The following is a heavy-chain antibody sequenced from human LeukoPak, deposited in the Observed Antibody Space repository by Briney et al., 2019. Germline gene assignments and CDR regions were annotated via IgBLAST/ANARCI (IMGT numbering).Heavy chain of an antibody. D-gene: IGHD6-19*01. J-gene: IGHJ4*02. CDR3: ARPALTSGWYERPMDFDY. CDR1: GGSISSYY. CDR2: IYYSGST. Sequence: SETLSLTCTVSGGSISSYYWSWIRQSPGKGLEWIGYIYYSGSTNYNPSLKSRVTISVDTSKNQFSLKLSSVTAADTAVYYCARPALTSGWYERPMDFDYWGQGTLVTVSS. V-gene: IGHV4-59*08.